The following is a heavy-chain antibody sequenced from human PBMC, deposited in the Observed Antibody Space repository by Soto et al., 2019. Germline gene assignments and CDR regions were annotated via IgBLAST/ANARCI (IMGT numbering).Heavy chain of an antibody. J-gene: IGHJ5*02. CDR2: IIPIFGTA. Sequence: SVKVSCKASGGTFSSYAISWVRQAPGQGLEWMGGIIPIFGTANYAQKFQGRVTITADKSTSTAYMELSSLRSEDTAVYYCAGPYGGNWYNWFDPWGQGTLATV. CDR1: GGTFSSYA. D-gene: IGHD2-15*01. V-gene: IGHV1-69*06. CDR3: AGPYGGNWYNWFDP.